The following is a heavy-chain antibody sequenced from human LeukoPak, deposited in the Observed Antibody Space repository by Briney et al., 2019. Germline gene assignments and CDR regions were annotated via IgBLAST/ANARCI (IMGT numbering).Heavy chain of an antibody. CDR1: GFTFSSYS. D-gene: IGHD3-10*01. CDR3: ARVRGWYFDY. CDR2: ISSSSGYI. J-gene: IGHJ4*02. V-gene: IGHV3-21*01. Sequence: PGGSLRLSCAASGFTFSSYSMNWVRQAPGKGLEWVSSISSSSGYIYCGDSMKGRFTISRDNAKNSLYLQMNSLRAEDTAVYYCARVRGWYFDYWGQGTLVTVSS.